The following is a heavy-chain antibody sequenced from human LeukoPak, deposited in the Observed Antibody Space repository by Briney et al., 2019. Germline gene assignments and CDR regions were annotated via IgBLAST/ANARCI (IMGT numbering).Heavy chain of an antibody. CDR1: GYTFTSYG. CDR3: ASSYGDYDYYYYGMDV. D-gene: IGHD4-17*01. V-gene: IGHV1-18*01. J-gene: IGHJ6*02. CDR2: ISAYNGNT. Sequence: GASVTVSCTASGYTFTSYGISWVRQAPGQGLEWMGWISAYNGNTNYAQRLQGRVTVTTDTSTSTAYMELRSLRSDDTAVYYCASSYGDYDYYYYGMDVWGQGTTVTVSS.